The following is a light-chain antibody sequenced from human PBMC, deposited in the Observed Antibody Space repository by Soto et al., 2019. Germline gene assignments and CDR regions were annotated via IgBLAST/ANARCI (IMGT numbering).Light chain of an antibody. CDR1: QSVSSN. CDR2: GAS. V-gene: IGKV3-15*01. CDR3: QQYNNWPLT. J-gene: IGKJ4*01. Sequence: EVVMTQSPATLSVSLGDRATLSCRACQSVSSNLAWYQQQPGQAPRLLIYGASTRATGIPARFSGSGSGTEFTLTIGSLQSEDFAVYSCQQYNNWPLTFGGGTKV.